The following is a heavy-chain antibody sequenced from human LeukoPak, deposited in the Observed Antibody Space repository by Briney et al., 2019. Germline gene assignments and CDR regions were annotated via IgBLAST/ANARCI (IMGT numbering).Heavy chain of an antibody. J-gene: IGHJ4*02. D-gene: IGHD5-24*01. CDR2: IYSGDT. Sequence: GGSLRLSCTVSGFTVSSNSMSWVRQAPGKGLEWGSFIYSGDTHYSDSVKGRFTISRDHSKNTLYLQMNSLRSEDTAVYYCARASQRNGYNLKVQFDYWGQGTLVTVSS. CDR1: GFTVSSNS. V-gene: IGHV3-53*05. CDR3: ARASQRNGYNLKVQFDY.